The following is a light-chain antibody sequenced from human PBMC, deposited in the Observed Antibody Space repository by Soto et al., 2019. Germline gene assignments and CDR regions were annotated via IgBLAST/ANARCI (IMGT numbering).Light chain of an antibody. CDR2: DVS. CDR3: SSKRSTSTLV. J-gene: IGLJ2*01. V-gene: IGLV2-14*03. Sequence: QSVLTQPASVSGSPGQSITISCTGNSSDVGGYNYVSWYQQHPGKVPKLMIYDVSNRPSGVSNRFSGSKSGNTASLTISGLQAGDEADYYCSSKRSTSTLVFGGGTKVTVL. CDR1: SSDVGGYNY.